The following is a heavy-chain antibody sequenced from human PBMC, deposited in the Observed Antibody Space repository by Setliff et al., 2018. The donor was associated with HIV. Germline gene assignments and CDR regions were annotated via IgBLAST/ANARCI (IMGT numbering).Heavy chain of an antibody. CDR3: AKDARKSTTQYNYFGP. CDR2: IKQDGSEK. V-gene: IGHV3-7*03. J-gene: IGHJ5*02. CDR1: GFTFSSYW. Sequence: GGSLRLSCAASGFTFSSYWMSWVRQAPGKGLEWVANIKQDGSEKFYVGSVKGRFTISRDNAKNSLYLEMNSLRVEDTALYYCAKDARKSTTQYNYFGPWGQGTLVTVSS.